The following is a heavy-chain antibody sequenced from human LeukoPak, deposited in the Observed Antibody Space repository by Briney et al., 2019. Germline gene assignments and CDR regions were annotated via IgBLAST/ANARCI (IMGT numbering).Heavy chain of an antibody. CDR2: IKTDGSET. V-gene: IGHV3-7*01. Sequence: GGSLRLSCAASGFTFNNYWLSWVRQAPGKGLEWVANIKTDGSETYYVDAVKGRFTISRGNAKNSLYLQMNNLRVEDTAVYYCVRNLPGAGYWGQGTLVIVSS. D-gene: IGHD3-9*01. CDR1: GFTFNNYW. J-gene: IGHJ4*02. CDR3: VRNLPGAGY.